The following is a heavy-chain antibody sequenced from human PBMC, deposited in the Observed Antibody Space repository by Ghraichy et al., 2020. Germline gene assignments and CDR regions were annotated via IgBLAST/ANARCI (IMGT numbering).Heavy chain of an antibody. V-gene: IGHV4-34*01. CDR1: GGAFNDFY. CDR2: INQSGGA. Sequence: SETLSLTCAVSGGAFNDFYWSWLRQSPGKGLEWIGEINQSGGATYNPSLKSRVTMSVDTSKTQFSLNLSSVTAADTAIYYCARGPGMVGFIVPRPFDFWGQGTLVTVSS. D-gene: IGHD1-26*01. J-gene: IGHJ4*02. CDR3: ARGPGMVGFIVPRPFDF.